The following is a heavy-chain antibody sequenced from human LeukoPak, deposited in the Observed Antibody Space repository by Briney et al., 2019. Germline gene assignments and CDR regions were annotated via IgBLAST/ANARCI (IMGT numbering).Heavy chain of an antibody. CDR2: IQQDGSEK. Sequence: GGSLRLSCAAPGFTFSVYWMTWVRQAPGKGLEWVANIQQDGSEKNYVGSVQGRFTISRDNAKNSLYLQMNSLRVEDTAVYYCVRRYGTSWYYFDYWGQGTLVTVSS. D-gene: IGHD6-13*01. V-gene: IGHV3-7*01. J-gene: IGHJ4*02. CDR3: VRRYGTSWYYFDY. CDR1: GFTFSVYW.